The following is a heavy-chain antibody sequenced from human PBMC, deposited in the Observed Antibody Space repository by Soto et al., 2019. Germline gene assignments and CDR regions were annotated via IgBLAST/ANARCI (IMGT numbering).Heavy chain of an antibody. CDR3: VSDHRDLHSFPARRSSDL. J-gene: IGHJ2*01. CDR2: ISTAGDT. V-gene: IGHV3-13*04. Sequence: GSLRLSCSAAGFTFSGYHMHWVRQPTAKGLEWISAISTAGDTYYPASVKGRFTISRENAKNSLHLHMNSLIAGDTVFYYCVSDHRDLHSFPARRSSDL. CDR1: GFTFSGYH. D-gene: IGHD1-1*01.